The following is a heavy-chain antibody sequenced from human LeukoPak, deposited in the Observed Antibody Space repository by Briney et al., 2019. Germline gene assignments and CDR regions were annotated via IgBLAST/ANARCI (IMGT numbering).Heavy chain of an antibody. CDR1: GYTFTSYY. CDR2: INPSGGST. CDR3: ARDAYCTNGVCYVNDFDY. D-gene: IGHD2-8*01. J-gene: IGHJ4*02. Sequence: ASVKVSCKASGYTFTSYYMHSVRQAPGQGREWMGIINPSGGSTGYAQKFHGRGTITRYTSKSTVYMQLSSLRYEDTAVYYCARDAYCTNGVCYVNDFDYWGQGPLVTVSS. V-gene: IGHV1-46*01.